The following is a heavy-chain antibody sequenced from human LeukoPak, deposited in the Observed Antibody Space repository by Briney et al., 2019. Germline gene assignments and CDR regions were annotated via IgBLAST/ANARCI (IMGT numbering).Heavy chain of an antibody. CDR1: GFTFSSYS. J-gene: IGHJ4*02. V-gene: IGHV3-23*01. CDR2: ISDSSGTT. CDR3: VKKFTNELYSDY. Sequence: GGSLRLSCAASGFTFSSYSMNWVRQAPGKGLEWVSLISDSSGTTYYADAVKGRFTISRDNSKDTLYLQMNSLRVEDTGVYYCVKKFTNELYSDYWGQGTLVSVSS. D-gene: IGHD1-26*01.